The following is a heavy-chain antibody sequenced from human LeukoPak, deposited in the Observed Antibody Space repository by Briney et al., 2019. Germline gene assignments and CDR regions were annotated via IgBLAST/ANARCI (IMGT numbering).Heavy chain of an antibody. CDR2: IYYSGST. CDR1: GGSISSYY. J-gene: IGHJ3*02. D-gene: IGHD3-22*01. Sequence: PSETLSLTCTVSGGSISSYYWSWIRQPPGKGLEWIGYIYYSGSTYYNPSLKSRVTISVDRSKNQFSLKLSSVTAADTAVYYCARAGGYDSSFRSFDIWGQGTMVTVSS. V-gene: IGHV4-59*12. CDR3: ARAGGYDSSFRSFDI.